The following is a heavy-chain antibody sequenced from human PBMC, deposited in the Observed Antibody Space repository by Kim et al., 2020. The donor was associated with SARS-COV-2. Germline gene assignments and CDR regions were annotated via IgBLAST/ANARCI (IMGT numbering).Heavy chain of an antibody. V-gene: IGHV4-39*01. CDR2: IYYSGST. CDR3: ARQARRGHIVARHDWFDP. J-gene: IGHJ5*02. Sequence: SETLSLTCTVSVGSISSSSYYWGWIRQPPGKGLEWIGSIYYSGSTYYNPSLKSRVTISVDTSKNQFSLKLSSVTAADTAVYYCARQARRGHIVARHDWFDPWGQGTLVTVSS. D-gene: IGHD2-15*01. CDR1: VGSISSSSYY.